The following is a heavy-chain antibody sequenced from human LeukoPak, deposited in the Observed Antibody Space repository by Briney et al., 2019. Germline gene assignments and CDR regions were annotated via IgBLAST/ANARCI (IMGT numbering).Heavy chain of an antibody. CDR1: GGTFSSYA. CDR2: IIPIFGTT. CDR3: ARGGYYYDSSGYSHLPDY. Sequence: EASVKVSCKASGGTFSSYAISWVRQAPGQGLEWMGGIIPIFGTTNYAQMFQGRVTITADESTSTAYMELSSLRSEDTAVHYCARGGYYYDSSGYSHLPDYWGQGTLVTVSA. J-gene: IGHJ4*02. D-gene: IGHD3-22*01. V-gene: IGHV1-69*13.